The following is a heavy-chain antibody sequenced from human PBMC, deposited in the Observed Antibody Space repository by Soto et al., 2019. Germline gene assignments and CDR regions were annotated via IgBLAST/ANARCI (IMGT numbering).Heavy chain of an antibody. CDR3: ARVCGGDCGNAFDV. CDR2: ISFDSRDK. Sequence: ESGGGVVPPGRSLRLSCAASGFTFSAYGIHWVRQAPGKGLEWVATISFDSRDKLYVDSMNGRLTISRENSRNTVYLQMDSLRAEDTAVYHCARVCGGDCGNAFDVWGQGTVVAVSP. D-gene: IGHD2-21*02. V-gene: IGHV3-33*05. CDR1: GFTFSAYG. J-gene: IGHJ3*01.